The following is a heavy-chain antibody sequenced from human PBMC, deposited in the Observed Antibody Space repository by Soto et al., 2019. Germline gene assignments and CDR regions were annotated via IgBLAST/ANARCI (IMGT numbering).Heavy chain of an antibody. CDR1: GFSLSTNGVG. CDR2: IYWDDDK. CDR3: AHVEATVTKV. V-gene: IGHV2-5*02. J-gene: IGHJ4*02. Sequence: QITLKESGPTLVKPTQTLTLTCTFSGFSLSTNGVGVGWIRQPPGKALEWLALIYWDDDKHYSPCLKCRLTITKDTSKNQVVLTMTNMDPVDTGTYYCAHVEATVTKVWGQGTLVTVSA. D-gene: IGHD4-17*01.